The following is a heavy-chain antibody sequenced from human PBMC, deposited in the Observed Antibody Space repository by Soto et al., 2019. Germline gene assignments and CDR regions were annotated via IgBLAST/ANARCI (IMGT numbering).Heavy chain of an antibody. CDR2: IRSKAYGGTT. V-gene: IGHV3-49*03. Sequence: EVQLVESGGGLIQPGRSLRLSCKASGFILGDYALSWIRQTPGKGLEWVGFIRSKAYGGTTEYAASVKGRFSISRDESKSIAYLQMNSLKTEDTAVYYCAREGDFSINDWGQGTLVTGSS. CDR3: AREGDFSIND. J-gene: IGHJ4*02. D-gene: IGHD4-4*01. CDR1: GFILGDYA.